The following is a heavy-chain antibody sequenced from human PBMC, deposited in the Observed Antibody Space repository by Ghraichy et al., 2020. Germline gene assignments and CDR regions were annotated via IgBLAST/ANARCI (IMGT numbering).Heavy chain of an antibody. V-gene: IGHV6-1*01. CDR2: TYYRSKWYN. J-gene: IGHJ6*03. Sequence: SQTLSLTCAISGDSVSSNSASWNWIRQSPSRDLEWLGRTYYRSKWYNDYAASLQGRIIINPDTTKNHFSLQLNSVTPEDTAVYFCSRGTSTYMDVWAKGTTVTVSS. CDR3: SRGTSTYMDV. D-gene: IGHD5/OR15-5a*01. CDR1: GDSVSSNSAS.